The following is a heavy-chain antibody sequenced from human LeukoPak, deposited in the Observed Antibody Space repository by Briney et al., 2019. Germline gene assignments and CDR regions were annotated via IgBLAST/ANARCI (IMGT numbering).Heavy chain of an antibody. D-gene: IGHD5/OR15-5a*01. Sequence: PSETLSLTCTVSGGSISSSSYYWGWIRQPPGKGLEWIVSIYYSGSTYYNPSLKSRVTISVDTSKNQFSLKLSSVTAADTAVYYCASIYADYYYMDVWGKGTTVTISS. J-gene: IGHJ6*03. CDR2: IYYSGST. V-gene: IGHV4-39*01. CDR1: GGSISSSSYY. CDR3: ASIYADYYYMDV.